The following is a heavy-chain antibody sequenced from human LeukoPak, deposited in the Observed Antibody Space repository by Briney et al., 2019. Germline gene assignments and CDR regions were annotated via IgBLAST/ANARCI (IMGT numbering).Heavy chain of an antibody. V-gene: IGHV3-30*02. Sequence: GGSLRLSCAASGFSFSGYGMHWVRQAPGKGLEWVPFIRYDGSNEYYADSVKGRFTISRDKSKNTLSLQMNGLRVEDTAVYYCAKVMPPGRIRFYSYYMDVWGKRTTVTVS. CDR1: GFSFSGYG. CDR2: IRYDGSNE. D-gene: IGHD2-15*01. CDR3: AKVMPPGRIRFYSYYMDV. J-gene: IGHJ6*03.